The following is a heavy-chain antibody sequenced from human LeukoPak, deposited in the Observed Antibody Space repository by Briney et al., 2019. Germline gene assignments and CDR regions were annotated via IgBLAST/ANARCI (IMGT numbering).Heavy chain of an antibody. CDR2: ISSSSDYT. Sequence: GGSLRLSCVASGFTFSDYYMSWIRQAPGKGLEWASYISSSSDYTNYADSVRGRFTISRDNAKNSLYLQMNSLRAEDTAVYYCARPPYSSSWDPGWFDPWGQGTLITVSS. D-gene: IGHD6-13*01. J-gene: IGHJ5*02. V-gene: IGHV3-11*06. CDR3: ARPPYSSSWDPGWFDP. CDR1: GFTFSDYY.